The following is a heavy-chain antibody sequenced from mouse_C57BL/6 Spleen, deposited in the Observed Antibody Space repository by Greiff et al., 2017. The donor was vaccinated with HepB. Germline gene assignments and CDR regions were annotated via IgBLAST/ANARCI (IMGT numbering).Heavy chain of an antibody. CDR1: GFTFSSYA. V-gene: IGHV5-4*01. J-gene: IGHJ3*01. CDR3: ARDRELGRGFAY. CDR2: ISDGGSYT. D-gene: IGHD4-1*01. Sequence: EVHLVESGGGLVKPGGSLKLSCAASGFTFSSYAMSWVRQTPEKRLEWVATISDGGSYTYYPDNVKGRFTISRDNAKNNLYLQMSHLKSEDTAMYYCARDRELGRGFAYWGQGTLVTVSA.